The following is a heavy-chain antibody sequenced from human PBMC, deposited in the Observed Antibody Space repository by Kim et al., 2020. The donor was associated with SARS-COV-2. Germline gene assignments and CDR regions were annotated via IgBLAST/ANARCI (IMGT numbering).Heavy chain of an antibody. CDR3: AKDPSGYTYGPDS. CDR1: GFKFGDYA. CDR2: INWNSGSI. V-gene: IGHV3-9*01. J-gene: IGHJ4*02. D-gene: IGHD5-18*01. Sequence: GGSLRLSCAASGFKFGDYAMHWVRQAPGKGLEWVSGINWNSGSIGYADSVKGRFTISKDNARNSLYLQMNSLRPEDTAFYYCAKDPSGYTYGPDSWGQGTLVTVSS.